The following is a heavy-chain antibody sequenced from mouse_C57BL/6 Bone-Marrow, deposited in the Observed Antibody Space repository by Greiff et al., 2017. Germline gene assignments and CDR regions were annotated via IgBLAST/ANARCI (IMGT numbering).Heavy chain of an antibody. CDR3: ATPIYDGYYVGFYYAMDY. J-gene: IGHJ4*01. V-gene: IGHV14-2*01. CDR2: IDPEDGET. D-gene: IGHD2-3*01. Sequence: VQLQQSGAELVKPGASVKLSCTASGFNIKDYYMHWVKQRTEQGLEWIGRIDPEDGETKYAPKFQGKATIPADTSSNTAYLQLSSLTSEDTAVYYCATPIYDGYYVGFYYAMDYWGQGTSVTVSS. CDR1: GFNIKDYY.